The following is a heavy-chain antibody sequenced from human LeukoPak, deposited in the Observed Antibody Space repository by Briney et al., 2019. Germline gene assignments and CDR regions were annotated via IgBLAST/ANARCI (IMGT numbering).Heavy chain of an antibody. CDR3: ARVDGRGRNFDS. J-gene: IGHJ4*02. CDR2: INPHSGDT. D-gene: IGHD3-16*01. Sequence: ASVSVSCKASGYAFTGYNIHWVRQAPGQGLEWMGWINPHSGDTNFAQKFQGRVTMTRDTSISTAYMDLSSLRSDDTAVYYCARVDGRGRNFDSWGQGTLV. CDR1: GYAFTGYN. V-gene: IGHV1-2*02.